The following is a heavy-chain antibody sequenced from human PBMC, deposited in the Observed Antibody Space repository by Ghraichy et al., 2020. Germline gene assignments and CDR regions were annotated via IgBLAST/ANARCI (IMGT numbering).Heavy chain of an antibody. CDR1: GFTFSDYY. CDR3: ARSVIEAGYSSSWKPKQNWFDP. J-gene: IGHJ5*02. Sequence: GGSLRLSCAASGFTFSDYYMSWIRQAPGKGLEWVSYISSSSSYTNYADSVKGRFTISRDNAKNSLYLQMNSLRAEDTAVYYCARSVIEAGYSSSWKPKQNWFDPWGQGTLVTVSS. V-gene: IGHV3-11*03. D-gene: IGHD6-13*01. CDR2: ISSSSSYT.